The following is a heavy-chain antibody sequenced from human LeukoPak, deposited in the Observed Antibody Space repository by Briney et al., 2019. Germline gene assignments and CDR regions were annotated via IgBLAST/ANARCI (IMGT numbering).Heavy chain of an antibody. CDR3: ACEGRLWFGESHYYYYYYMDV. V-gene: IGHV4-4*02. CDR1: GGSISSSNW. J-gene: IGHJ6*03. Sequence: SETLSLTCAVSGGSISSSNWWSWVRQPPGKGLEWIGEIYHSGSTNYNPSLKSRVTISVDKSKNQFSLKLSSVTAADTAVYYCACEGRLWFGESHYYYYYYMDVWGKGTTVTISS. CDR2: IYHSGST. D-gene: IGHD3-10*01.